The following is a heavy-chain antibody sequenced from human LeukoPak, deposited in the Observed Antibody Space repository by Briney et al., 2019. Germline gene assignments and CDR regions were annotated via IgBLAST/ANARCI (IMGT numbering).Heavy chain of an antibody. J-gene: IGHJ4*02. CDR3: ASRILSGGPFDY. CDR1: GFTFSSYA. CDR2: ISYDGSNK. D-gene: IGHD3-9*01. Sequence: GGSLRLSCAASGFTFSSYAMHWVRQAPGKGLEWVAVISYDGSNKYYADSVKGRFTISRDNSKNTLYLQMNSLRAEDTAVYYCASRILSGGPFDYWGQGTLVTVSS. V-gene: IGHV3-30-3*01.